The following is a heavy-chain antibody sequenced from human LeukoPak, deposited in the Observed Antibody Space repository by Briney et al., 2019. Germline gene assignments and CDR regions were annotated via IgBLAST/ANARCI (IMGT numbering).Heavy chain of an antibody. D-gene: IGHD3-10*01. V-gene: IGHV1-69*04. Sequence: ASVKVSCKASGGTFSSYAISWVRQAPGQGLEWMGRIIPILGIANYAQKFQGRVTITADKSTSTAYMELSSLRSEDTAVYYCASCLGVRGVMPPGSYYGMDVWGQGTTVTVSS. J-gene: IGHJ6*02. CDR2: IIPILGIA. CDR1: GGTFSSYA. CDR3: ASCLGVRGVMPPGSYYGMDV.